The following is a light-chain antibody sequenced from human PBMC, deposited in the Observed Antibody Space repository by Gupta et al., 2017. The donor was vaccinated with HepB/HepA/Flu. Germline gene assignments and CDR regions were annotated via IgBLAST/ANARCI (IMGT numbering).Light chain of an antibody. J-gene: IGLJ1*01. CDR3: SSFTRSNTRV. V-gene: IGLV2-14*03. CDR2: DVS. CDR1: SSDVGAYNY. Sequence: SALTQPASVSGSPGQSITISCSGTSSDVGAYNYVSWYQQHPGKAPKLVISDVSNRPLGISNRFSGSKSGNTASLTISGLQAEDEADYYCSSFTRSNTRVFGTGTKVTVL.